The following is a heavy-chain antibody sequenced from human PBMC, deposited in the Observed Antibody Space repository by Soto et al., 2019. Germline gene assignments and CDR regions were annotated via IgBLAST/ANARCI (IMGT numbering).Heavy chain of an antibody. CDR1: GFTFNSYG. J-gene: IGHJ6*02. CDR2: ISYDSTKT. D-gene: IGHD1-26*01. V-gene: IGHV3-30*03. Sequence: QVQLVESGGGVVQPGRSLRLSCAASGFTFNSYGMHWVRQGPGNGLEWVAFISYDSTKTYYADSVKGRFTISRDNSNSALYVQMNSLTGEDTAVYYCARTRSAWSYVHYYSLDVWGQGTTVTVSS. CDR3: ARTRSAWSYVHYYSLDV.